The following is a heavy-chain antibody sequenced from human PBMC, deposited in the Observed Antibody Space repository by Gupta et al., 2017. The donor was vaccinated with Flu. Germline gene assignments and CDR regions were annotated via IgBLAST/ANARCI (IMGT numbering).Heavy chain of an antibody. J-gene: IGHJ4*02. V-gene: IGHV3-33*05. CDR1: GFIFSNYG. Sequence: QVQLVESGGGVVQPGRSLRLSCAASGFIFSNYGMHWVRQAPGKGLEWVAVVSYDGNNKYYADSVKGRFTISRDNSKNTVSLQMNSLRAEDTAVYYCARDSRWYFLKYCFDQWGQGTLVTVSS. CDR3: ARDSRWYFLKYCFDQ. D-gene: IGHD6-13*01. CDR2: VSYDGNNK.